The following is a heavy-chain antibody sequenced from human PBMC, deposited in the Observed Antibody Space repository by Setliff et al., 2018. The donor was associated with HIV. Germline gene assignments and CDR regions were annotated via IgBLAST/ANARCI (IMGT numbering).Heavy chain of an antibody. D-gene: IGHD2-2*01. Sequence: GGSLRLSCAASEFTFNIYAMSWVRQAPGKGLEWVSGISGSGSYIYYADSVKGRFTISRDHATSALYLQMDSLRAEDTALYYCTRSHSTRDAFDIWGQGTMVTVSS. CDR3: TRSHSTRDAFDI. J-gene: IGHJ3*02. CDR2: ISGSGSYI. V-gene: IGHV3-21*01. CDR1: EFTFNIYA.